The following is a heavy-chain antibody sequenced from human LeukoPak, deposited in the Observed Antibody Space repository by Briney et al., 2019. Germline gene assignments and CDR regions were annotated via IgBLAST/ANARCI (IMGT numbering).Heavy chain of an antibody. CDR3: ARGPGGIAAAGTDY. CDR2: IWYDGSNK. CDR1: GFTFSSYG. V-gene: IGHV3-33*01. J-gene: IGHJ4*02. Sequence: GRSLRLSCEASGFTFSSYGMHWVRQAPGKGLEWVAVIWYDGSNKYYADSVKGRFTISRDNSKNTLYLQMNSLRAEDTAVYYCARGPGGIAAAGTDYWGQGTLVTVSS. D-gene: IGHD6-13*01.